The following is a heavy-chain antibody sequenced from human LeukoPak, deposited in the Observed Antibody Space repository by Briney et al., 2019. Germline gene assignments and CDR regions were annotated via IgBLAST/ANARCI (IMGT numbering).Heavy chain of an antibody. CDR1: GGSISSYH. J-gene: IGHJ6*03. Sequence: SETLSLTCTVSGGSISSYHWSWIRQPPGKGLEWIGRIHTSGSTKYNPSLKSRVTMSVDTSKNQFSLKLSSVTAADTAVHYCARDQYYYGSGSLYMDVWGKGTTVTISS. CDR3: ARDQYYYGSGSLYMDV. V-gene: IGHV4-4*07. CDR2: IHTSGST. D-gene: IGHD3-10*01.